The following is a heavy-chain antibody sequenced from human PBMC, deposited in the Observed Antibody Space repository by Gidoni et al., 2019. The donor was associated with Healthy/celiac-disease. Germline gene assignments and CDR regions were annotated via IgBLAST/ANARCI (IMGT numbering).Heavy chain of an antibody. V-gene: IGHV4-34*01. CDR2: INHSGST. D-gene: IGHD6-19*01. J-gene: IGHJ6*02. CDR1: GGSFSGYY. CDR3: ARGLLVGSGSGWYYYYGMDV. Sequence: QVQLQQWGAGLLKPSETLSLTCAVYGGSFSGYYWSWIRQPPGKGLEWIGEINHSGSTNYNPSLKSRVTISVDTSKNQFSLKLSSVTAADTAVYYCARGLLVGSGSGWYYYYGMDVWGQGTTVTVSS.